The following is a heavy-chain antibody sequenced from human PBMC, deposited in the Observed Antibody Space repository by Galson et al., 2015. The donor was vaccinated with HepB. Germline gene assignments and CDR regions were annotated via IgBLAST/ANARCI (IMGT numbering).Heavy chain of an antibody. V-gene: IGHV1-69*13. CDR2: IIPIFGTA. J-gene: IGHJ3*02. CDR1: GGTFSSYA. Sequence: SVKVSCKASGGTFSSYAISWVRQAPGQGLEWMGGIIPIFGTANYAQKFQGRVTITADESTSTAYMELSSLRSEDTAVYYCARTTVVPAAFDAFDIWGQGTMVTVAS. CDR3: ARTTVVPAAFDAFDI. D-gene: IGHD2-2*01.